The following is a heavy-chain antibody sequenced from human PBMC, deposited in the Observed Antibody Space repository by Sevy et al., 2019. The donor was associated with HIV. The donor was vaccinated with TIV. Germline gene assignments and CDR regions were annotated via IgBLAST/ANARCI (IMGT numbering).Heavy chain of an antibody. J-gene: IGHJ4*02. D-gene: IGHD3-3*01. Sequence: GGSLRLSCAASGFTFSSYAMSWVRQAPGKGLEWVSAISGSGGSTYYADSVKGRLTISRDNSKNTLYLQMNSLRAEETAVYYCAKGSSGTYYDFWSGSYYFDYWGQGTLVTVSS. CDR1: GFTFSSYA. V-gene: IGHV3-23*01. CDR2: ISGSGGST. CDR3: AKGSSGTYYDFWSGSYYFDY.